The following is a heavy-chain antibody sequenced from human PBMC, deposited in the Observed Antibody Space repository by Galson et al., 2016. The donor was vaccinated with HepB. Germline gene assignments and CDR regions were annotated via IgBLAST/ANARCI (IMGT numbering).Heavy chain of an antibody. J-gene: IGHJ6*04. V-gene: IGHV3-13*01. D-gene: IGHD2-2*01. Sequence: SLRLSCAASGFTFSIHDMHWVRQATGKGLEWVSAIETSGATHYPDSVKGRFTISRENGKNSLYLQMDSLRAGDTAVYYCTRGKSLWTMPWNYGLDVWGKGTTVTVSS. CDR2: IETSGAT. CDR3: TRGKSLWTMPWNYGLDV. CDR1: GFTFSIHD.